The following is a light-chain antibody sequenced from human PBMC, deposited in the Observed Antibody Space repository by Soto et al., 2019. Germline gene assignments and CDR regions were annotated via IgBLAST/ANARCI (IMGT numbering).Light chain of an antibody. J-gene: IGLJ1*01. CDR3: CSYAVSSTHYV. CDR2: EVT. V-gene: IGLV2-23*02. Sequence: QSALTQPASVSGSPGQSITISCTGTSSDVGSYNAVSWYQQHPDKAPKLIIYEVTKRPSGIFNRFSGSKSGNTASLTISGLQAEDEADYYCCSYAVSSTHYVFGTGTKVTVL. CDR1: SSDVGSYNA.